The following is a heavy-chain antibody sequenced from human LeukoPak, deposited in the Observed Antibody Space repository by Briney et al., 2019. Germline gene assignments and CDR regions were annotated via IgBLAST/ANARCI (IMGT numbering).Heavy chain of an antibody. V-gene: IGHV6-1*01. CDR1: GDSFSSNSAA. J-gene: IGHJ4*02. D-gene: IGHD3-22*01. CDR3: AREGSLKAYYYDSRFDY. CDR2: TYYRSKWYN. Sequence: SQTLSLTCAVSGDSFSSNSAAWNWVRQSPSRGLEWLGRTYYRSKWYNDYAVSVKSLITINPDTSKNQFSLQLNSVTPEDTAEYYCAREGSLKAYYYDSRFDYWGQGTLVTVSA.